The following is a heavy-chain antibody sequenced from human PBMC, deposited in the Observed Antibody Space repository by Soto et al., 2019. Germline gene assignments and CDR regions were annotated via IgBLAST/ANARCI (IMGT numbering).Heavy chain of an antibody. CDR2: ISSSSSTI. J-gene: IGHJ5*02. V-gene: IGHV3-48*02. CDR3: ARVIWSGHLTSDL. Sequence: EVQVVESGGGLVQPGGSLRLSCAASGFTFSSNSMNWVRQAPGKGLEWISYISSSSSTIYADSVKGRFTISRDNAKNSLYLQRNSLRDEDTAGYYCARVIWSGHLTSDLWGQGTLVTVSS. D-gene: IGHD3-3*01. CDR1: GFTFSSNS.